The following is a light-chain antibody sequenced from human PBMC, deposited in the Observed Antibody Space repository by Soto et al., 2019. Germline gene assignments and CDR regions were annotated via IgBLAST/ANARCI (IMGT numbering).Light chain of an antibody. V-gene: IGLV2-14*01. Sequence: QSALTQPASVSGSPGQSLTISCLGTSSDIGGYKYVSWYQQHPGKVPKLIIYEVNNRPEGVSYRFSGSKSGNTASLRISGLQPDDEADYYCSSYTSTKTTVVFGPGTKVTVL. CDR2: EVN. CDR1: SSDIGGYKY. CDR3: SSYTSTKTTVV. J-gene: IGLJ1*01.